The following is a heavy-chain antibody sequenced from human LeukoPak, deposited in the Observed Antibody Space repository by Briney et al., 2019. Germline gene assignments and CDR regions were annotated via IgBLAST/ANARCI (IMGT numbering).Heavy chain of an antibody. CDR1: GYTFTAHY. V-gene: IGHV1-2*02. CDR3: ARAYEYGWFDP. J-gene: IGHJ5*02. CDR2: INPKTGDK. D-gene: IGHD4/OR15-4a*01. Sequence: ASVKVSCKASGYTFTAHYMHWVRQAPGQGLEWMGWINPKTGDKTYAQKFQGRVTMTWDTSITTAYMELSSLRSDDTAVYYCARAYEYGWFDPWGQGTQVTVSS.